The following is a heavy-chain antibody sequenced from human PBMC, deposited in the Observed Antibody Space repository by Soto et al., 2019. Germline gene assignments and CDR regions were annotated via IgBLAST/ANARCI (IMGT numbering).Heavy chain of an antibody. D-gene: IGHD6-19*01. CDR3: AKEDSSGWSF. V-gene: IGHV3-30*18. CDR1: GVTVCSYG. CDR2: ISYDGSNK. J-gene: IGHJ1*01. Sequence: PWGSPRISCAACGVTVCSYGMDGVRQAPGKGLEWVAVISYDGSNKYYADSVKGRFTISRDNSKNTLYLQMNSLRAEDTAVYYCAKEDSSGWSFWGQGTLVTVSS.